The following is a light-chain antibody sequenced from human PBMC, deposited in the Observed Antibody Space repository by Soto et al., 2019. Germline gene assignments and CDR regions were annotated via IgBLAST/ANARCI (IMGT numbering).Light chain of an antibody. V-gene: IGLV1-51*01. CDR1: SSNIGNNY. J-gene: IGLJ2*01. CDR2: DNN. Sequence: QSVLTQPPSVSAAPGQKVTISCSGSSSNIGNNYVSWYQQFPGTAPKLLIYDNNKRPSGIPDRSSGSKSGTSATLDITGLQTGEEADYYCGTWDSSLSAVVFGGGTKLTVL. CDR3: GTWDSSLSAVV.